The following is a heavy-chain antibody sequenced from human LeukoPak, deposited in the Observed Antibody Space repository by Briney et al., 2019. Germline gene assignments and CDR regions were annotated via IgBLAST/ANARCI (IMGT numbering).Heavy chain of an antibody. Sequence: PGGSLRLSCAASGFTFSSYAMSWVRQAPGKGLEWVSTISGSGDSTYYADSVKGRFTISRDNSKNTLYVQMNSLSAEDTAVYYCARLRGTWPAFDYWGQGTLVTVSS. D-gene: IGHD2-21*01. V-gene: IGHV3-23*01. CDR3: ARLRGTWPAFDY. CDR1: GFTFSSYA. CDR2: ISGSGDST. J-gene: IGHJ4*02.